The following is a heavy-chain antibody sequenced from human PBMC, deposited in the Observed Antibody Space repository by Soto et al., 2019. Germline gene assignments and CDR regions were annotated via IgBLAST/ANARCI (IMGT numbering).Heavy chain of an antibody. CDR1: GYNFACYW. D-gene: IGHD5-12*01. CDR2: IFPGDSDT. Sequence: PGESLKISCNTSGYNFACYWICWVRQMPGKGLEWLGIIFPGDSDTKYSPSFQGQVIISADKSIRTAYLQWSSLKASDTAIYYCARQSGMDVWGQGTTVTVSS. J-gene: IGHJ6*02. CDR3: ARQSGMDV. V-gene: IGHV5-51*01.